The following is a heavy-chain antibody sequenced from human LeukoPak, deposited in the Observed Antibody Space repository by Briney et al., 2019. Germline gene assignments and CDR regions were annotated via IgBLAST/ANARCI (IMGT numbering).Heavy chain of an antibody. CDR2: ISGSGGST. Sequence: GGSLRLSCAASGFTFSSYGMSWVRQAPGKGLEWVSAISGSGGSTYYADSVKGRFTISRDNSKNTLYLQMNSLRAEDTALYYCARGRYSGSYLLDYWGQGTLVTVSS. D-gene: IGHD1-26*01. V-gene: IGHV3-23*01. J-gene: IGHJ4*02. CDR1: GFTFSSYG. CDR3: ARGRYSGSYLLDY.